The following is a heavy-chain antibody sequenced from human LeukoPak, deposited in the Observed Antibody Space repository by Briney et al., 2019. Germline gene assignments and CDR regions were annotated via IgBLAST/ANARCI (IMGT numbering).Heavy chain of an antibody. CDR1: GGSISSGGYY. Sequence: SQALSLTCTVSGGSISSGGYYWSWIRQHPGKGLEWIGYIYYSGSTCYNPSLKSRVTISVDTSKNQFSLKLSSVTAADTAVYYCAREGEVREMTTWGQGTLVTVSS. CDR2: IYYSGST. CDR3: AREGEVREMTT. D-gene: IGHD5-24*01. V-gene: IGHV4-31*03. J-gene: IGHJ4*02.